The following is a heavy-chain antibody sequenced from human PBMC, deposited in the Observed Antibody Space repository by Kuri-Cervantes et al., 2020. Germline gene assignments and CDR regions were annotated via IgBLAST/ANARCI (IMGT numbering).Heavy chain of an antibody. CDR1: GFTFSDYY. J-gene: IGHJ4*02. D-gene: IGHD3-9*01. V-gene: IGHV3-11*01. CDR3: ARAGYYDILTGYSANDY. Sequence: LSLTCAASGFTFSDYYMSWIRQAPGKGLEWVSYISSSGSTIYYADSVKGRFTISRDNAKNSLYLQMNSLRAEDTAVYYCARAGYYDILTGYSANDYWGQGTLVTVSS. CDR2: ISSSGSTI.